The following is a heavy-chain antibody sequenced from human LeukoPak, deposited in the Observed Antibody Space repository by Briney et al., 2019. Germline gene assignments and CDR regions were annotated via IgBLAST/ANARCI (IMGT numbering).Heavy chain of an antibody. J-gene: IGHJ5*02. D-gene: IGHD4-17*01. CDR1: GGTFSSYA. CDR3: AREYGIRGDYVNWFDP. V-gene: IGHV1-69*06. CDR2: IIPIFGTA. Sequence: ASVKVSCKASGGTFSSYAISWVRQAPGQGLEWMGGIIPIFGTANYAQKFQGRVTITADKSTSTAYMELSSLRSEDTAVYYCAREYGIRGDYVNWFDPWGQGTLVTVSS.